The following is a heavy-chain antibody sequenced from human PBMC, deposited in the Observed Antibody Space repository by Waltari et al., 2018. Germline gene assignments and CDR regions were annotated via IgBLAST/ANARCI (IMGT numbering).Heavy chain of an antibody. CDR1: GGSISSSSYY. CDR2: IYYSGST. Sequence: QLQLQESGPGLVKPSETLSLTCTVSGGSISSSSYYWGWIRQPPGKGLEWIGSIYYSGSTDYNPSLKSRVTISVDTSKNQFSLKLSSVTAADTAVYYCARRYSGPRELNDYWGQGTLVTVSS. V-gene: IGHV4-39*01. J-gene: IGHJ4*02. D-gene: IGHD5-12*01. CDR3: ARRYSGPRELNDY.